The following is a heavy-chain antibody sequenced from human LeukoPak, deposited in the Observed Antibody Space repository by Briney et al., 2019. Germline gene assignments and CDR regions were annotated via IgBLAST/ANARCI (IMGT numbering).Heavy chain of an antibody. CDR3: ARPRYNWNDGFDY. CDR2: IYPGESDI. Sequence: GESLKISCKGSGYSFTNYWIGWVRQMPGKGLEWVGLIYPGESDIRYSPSFQGQVTISADKSISTAYLQWSSLKASDTAMYYCARPRYNWNDGFDYWGQGTLVTVSS. CDR1: GYSFTNYW. J-gene: IGHJ4*02. V-gene: IGHV5-51*01. D-gene: IGHD1-20*01.